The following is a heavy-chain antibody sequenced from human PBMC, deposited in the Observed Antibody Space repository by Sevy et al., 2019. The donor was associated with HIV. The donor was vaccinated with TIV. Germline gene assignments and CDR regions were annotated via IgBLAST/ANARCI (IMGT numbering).Heavy chain of an antibody. J-gene: IGHJ2*01. CDR1: GGSISSYY. CDR3: ARGEGGYYDSSGYRYWYFDL. Sequence: SETLSLTCTVSGGSISSYYWSWIRQPPGKGLEWIGYIYYSGSTNYNPSLKSRVTISVDTSKNQFSLKLSSVTAADTAVYYCARGEGGYYDSSGYRYWYFDLWGRGTLVTVSS. CDR2: IYYSGST. D-gene: IGHD3-22*01. V-gene: IGHV4-59*01.